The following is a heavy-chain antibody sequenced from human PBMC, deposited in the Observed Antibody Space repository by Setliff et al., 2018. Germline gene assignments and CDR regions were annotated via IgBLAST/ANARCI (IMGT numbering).Heavy chain of an antibody. V-gene: IGHV4-38-2*02. D-gene: IGHD6-6*01. CDR3: ARSSPEIRKHNAFDI. J-gene: IGHJ3*02. CDR1: GFSISSGYF. Sequence: PSETLSLTCTVSGFSISSGYFWGWIRQPPGKGLEWIGTISHGGSTYYNPSLKSRVTISVDTSKNQFSLKLSSVTAADTAVYYCARSSPEIRKHNAFDIWGQGTMVTVSS. CDR2: ISHGGST.